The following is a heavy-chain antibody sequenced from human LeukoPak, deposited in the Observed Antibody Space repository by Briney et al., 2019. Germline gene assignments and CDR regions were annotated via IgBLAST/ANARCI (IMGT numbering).Heavy chain of an antibody. V-gene: IGHV3-23*01. Sequence: PGGSLRLSCAASRFTFSSYAMSWVRQAPGRGLEWVSAISGSGGSTYYADSVKGRFTISRDNSKNTLYLQMNSLRAEDTAVYYCAKTTMVRGVIIFDYWGQGTLVTVSS. CDR2: ISGSGGST. D-gene: IGHD3-10*01. J-gene: IGHJ4*02. CDR1: RFTFSSYA. CDR3: AKTTMVRGVIIFDY.